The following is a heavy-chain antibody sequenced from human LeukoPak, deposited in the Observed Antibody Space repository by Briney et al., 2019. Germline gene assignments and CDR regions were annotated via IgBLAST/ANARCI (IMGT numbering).Heavy chain of an antibody. CDR1: GGSISSYY. Sequence: SETLSLTCSVSGGSISSYYWSWIRQPPGKGLEWIGYIYYSGSTNYNPSLKSRVTISVDTSKNQFSLKLSSVTAADTAVYYCARDVSDWGQGTLVTVSS. D-gene: IGHD6-19*01. J-gene: IGHJ4*02. V-gene: IGHV4-59*12. CDR3: ARDVSD. CDR2: IYYSGST.